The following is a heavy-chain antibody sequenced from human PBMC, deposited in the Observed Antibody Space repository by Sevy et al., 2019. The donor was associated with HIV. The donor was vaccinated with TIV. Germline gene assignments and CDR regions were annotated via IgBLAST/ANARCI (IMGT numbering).Heavy chain of an antibody. J-gene: IGHJ3*02. Sequence: ASVKVSCEASGYTFTDYYMHWVRQAPGQGPEWMGRISPNSDGTKYAQKFQGRVTLTRDTSISTAYMELSRLGPDDTAVYYCAREFDSSANDAFDIWGQGTMVTVSS. CDR2: ISPNSDGT. D-gene: IGHD3-22*01. V-gene: IGHV1-2*02. CDR1: GYTFTDYY. CDR3: AREFDSSANDAFDI.